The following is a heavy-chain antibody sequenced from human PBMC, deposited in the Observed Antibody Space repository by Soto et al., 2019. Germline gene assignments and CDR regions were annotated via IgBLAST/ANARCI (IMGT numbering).Heavy chain of an antibody. V-gene: IGHV3-33*01. J-gene: IGHJ6*02. Sequence: PGGSLRLSCAASGFTFSSYGMHWVRQAPGKGLEWVAVIWYDGSNKYYAGSVKGRFTISRDNSKNTLYLQMNSLRAEDTAVYYCAREDVAVAGLYYYYGMDVWGQGTTVTVSS. CDR3: AREDVAVAGLYYYYGMDV. CDR2: IWYDGSNK. D-gene: IGHD6-19*01. CDR1: GFTFSSYG.